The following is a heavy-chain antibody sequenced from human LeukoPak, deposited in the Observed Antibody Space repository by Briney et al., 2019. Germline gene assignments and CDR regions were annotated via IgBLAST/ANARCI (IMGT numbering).Heavy chain of an antibody. J-gene: IGHJ4*02. V-gene: IGHV4-59*01. CDR2: IYYSGST. Sequence: SETLSHTCTVSGGSISSYYWSWIRQPPGKGLEWIGYIYYSGSTNYNPSLKSRVTISVDTSKNQFSLKLSSVTAADTAVYYCARGSVWLHFDYWGQGTLVTVSS. CDR1: GGSISSYY. CDR3: ARGSVWLHFDY. D-gene: IGHD3-22*01.